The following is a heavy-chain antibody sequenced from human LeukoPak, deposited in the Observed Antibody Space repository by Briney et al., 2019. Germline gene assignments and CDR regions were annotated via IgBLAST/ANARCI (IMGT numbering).Heavy chain of an antibody. V-gene: IGHV3-23*01. CDR3: AKGGFPELRFLEWLFD. Sequence: GGSLRLSCAASGFTFSSYAMSWVRQAPGKGLEWVSAISGSGGSTYYADSVKGRFTISRDNSKNTLYLQMNSLRAEDTAVYYCAKGGFPELRFLEWLFDWGQGTLVTVSS. J-gene: IGHJ4*02. CDR1: GFTFSSYA. D-gene: IGHD3-3*01. CDR2: ISGSGGST.